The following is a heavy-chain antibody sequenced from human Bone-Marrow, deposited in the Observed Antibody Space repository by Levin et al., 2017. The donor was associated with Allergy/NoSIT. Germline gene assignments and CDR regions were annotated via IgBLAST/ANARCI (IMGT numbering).Heavy chain of an antibody. CDR3: AREDGSTFDS. V-gene: IGHV4-31*03. D-gene: IGHD5-24*01. CDR2: IYYSGST. J-gene: IGHJ4*02. Sequence: SQTLSLTCTVSGGSIRSGGYHWSWIRQHAGKGLEWIGYIYYSGSTYYNPSLKSRAMISLDTSKNQFSLKVTSATAADAAVYYCAREDGSTFDSWGQGTQVTVSS. CDR1: GGSIRSGGYH.